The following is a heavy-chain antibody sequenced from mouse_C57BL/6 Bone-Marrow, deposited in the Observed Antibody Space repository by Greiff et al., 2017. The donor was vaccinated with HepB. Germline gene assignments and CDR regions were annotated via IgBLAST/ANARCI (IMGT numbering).Heavy chain of an antibody. CDR1: GYSITSGYY. D-gene: IGHD1-1*01. V-gene: IGHV3-6*01. CDR2: ISYDGSN. CDR3: ARDRLDYGRSYYFDY. J-gene: IGHJ2*01. Sequence: VQLKESGPGLVKPSQSLSLTCSVTGYSITSGYYWNWIRQFPGNKLEWMGYISYDGSNNYNPSLKNRISITRDTSKNQFFLKLNSVTTEDTATYYCARDRLDYGRSYYFDYWGQGTTLTVSS.